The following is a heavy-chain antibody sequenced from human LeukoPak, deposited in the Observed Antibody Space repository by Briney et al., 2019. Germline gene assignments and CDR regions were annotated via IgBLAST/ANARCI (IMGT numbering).Heavy chain of an antibody. CDR2: ISGAGGST. CDR1: GFTFSSYA. D-gene: IGHD3-16*02. V-gene: IGHV3-23*01. CDR3: AKDTSDYVWGSYRHAFDI. J-gene: IGHJ3*02. Sequence: GGSLRLSCAGSGFTFSSYAMSWGRQAPGKGLEWVSAISGAGGSTYYADSVKGRFTISRDNSKNTLYLQMNSLRAEDTAIYYCAKDTSDYVWGSYRHAFDIWGQGTMVTVSS.